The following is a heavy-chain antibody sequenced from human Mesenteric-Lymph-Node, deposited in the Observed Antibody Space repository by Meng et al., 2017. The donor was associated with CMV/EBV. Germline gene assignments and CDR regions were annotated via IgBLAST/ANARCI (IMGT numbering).Heavy chain of an antibody. Sequence: SETLSLTCTVSGGSVSSGSYYWSWIRQPPGKGLEWIGYIYYSGSTNYNPSLKSRVTISVDTSKNQFSLKLSSVTAADTAVYYCARAGGYTSPLGYWGQGTLVTVSS. D-gene: IGHD5-12*01. CDR1: GGSVSSGSYY. CDR2: IYYSGST. J-gene: IGHJ4*02. CDR3: ARAGGYTSPLGY. V-gene: IGHV4-61*01.